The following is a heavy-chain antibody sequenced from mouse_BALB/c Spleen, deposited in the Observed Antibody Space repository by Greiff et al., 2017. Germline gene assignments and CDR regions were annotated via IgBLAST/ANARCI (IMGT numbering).Heavy chain of an antibody. Sequence: LVESGAELMKPGASVKISCKATGYTFSSYWIEWVKQRPGHGLEWIGEILPGSGSTNYNEKFKGKATFTADTSSNTAYMRLSSLTSEDSAVYYRAGGIRGAYWGQGTLVTVSA. CDR2: ILPGSGST. CDR1: GYTFSSYW. CDR3: AGGIRGAY. V-gene: IGHV1-9*01. J-gene: IGHJ3*01.